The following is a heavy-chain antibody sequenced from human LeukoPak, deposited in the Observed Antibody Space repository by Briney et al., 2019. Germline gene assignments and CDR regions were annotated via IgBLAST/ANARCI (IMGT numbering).Heavy chain of an antibody. CDR2: INPSGST. CDR1: GGSFSGYH. D-gene: IGHD1-1*01. V-gene: IGHV4-34*01. J-gene: IGHJ5*02. Sequence: SETLSLTCAVYGGSFSGYHWTWIRQSPGKGLEWIGDINPSGSTYYNPSLKSRLTISVDTSKNQFSLKLRSVTAADTAVYYCARGNWNHNWFDPWGQGTLVTVSS. CDR3: ARGNWNHNWFDP.